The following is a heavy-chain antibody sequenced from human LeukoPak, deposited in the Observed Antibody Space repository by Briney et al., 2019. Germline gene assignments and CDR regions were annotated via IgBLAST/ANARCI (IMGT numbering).Heavy chain of an antibody. D-gene: IGHD3-22*01. J-gene: IGHJ4*02. CDR1: GYTFTSYY. V-gene: IGHV1-46*01. CDR2: INPSGGST. Sequence: ASVEVSCKASGYTFTSYYMHWVRQAPGQGLEWMGIINPSGGSTSYAQKFQGRVTMTRDTSTSTVYMELSSLRSEDTAVYYCARQLGGIYYYDSSGYIVDYWGQGTLVTVSS. CDR3: ARQLGGIYYYDSSGYIVDY.